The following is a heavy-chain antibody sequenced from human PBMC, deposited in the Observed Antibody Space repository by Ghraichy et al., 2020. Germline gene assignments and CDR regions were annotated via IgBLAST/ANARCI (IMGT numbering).Heavy chain of an antibody. J-gene: IGHJ4*02. Sequence: GSLRLSCTVSGGSISSSSYYWGWIRQPPGKGLEWIGSIYYSGSTYYNPSLKSRVTISVDTSKNQFSLKLSSVTAADTAVYYCASGADGADYWGQGNLVTVSS. CDR2: IYYSGST. V-gene: IGHV4-39*01. CDR3: ASGADGADY. D-gene: IGHD3-10*01. CDR1: GGSISSSSYY.